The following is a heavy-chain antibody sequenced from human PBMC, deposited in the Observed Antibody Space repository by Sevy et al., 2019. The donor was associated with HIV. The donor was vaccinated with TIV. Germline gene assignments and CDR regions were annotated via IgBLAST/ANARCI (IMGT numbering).Heavy chain of an antibody. D-gene: IGHD6-13*01. J-gene: IGHJ6*02. V-gene: IGHV3-9*01. CDR2: ISWNGADI. CDR3: AKGQQLITQSGSYFYYGMNV. Sequence: GVSLRLSCAASNLTFEDYAMHWVRRAPGKGLEWVSGISWNGADIGFAASVKGRFTISRDNAKSSVYLQINSLTPEDTGVYYCAKGQQLITQSGSYFYYGMNVWGQGTTVTVSS. CDR1: NLTFEDYA.